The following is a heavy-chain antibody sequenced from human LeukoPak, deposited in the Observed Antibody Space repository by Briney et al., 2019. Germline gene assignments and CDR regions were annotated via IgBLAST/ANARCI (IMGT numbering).Heavy chain of an antibody. CDR3: TTDIGGSFNFDY. D-gene: IGHD1-26*01. V-gene: IGHV3-15*01. J-gene: IGHJ4*02. CDR2: IKSKTDDGTT. Sequence: GGTLRLSCAASGFTFSNAWMSWVRQAPGKGLEWVGRIKSKTDDGTTDYAAPVKGRFTISRDDSKNTLYLQMNSLKTEDTAVYYCTTDIGGSFNFDYWGQGTLVTVSS. CDR1: GFTFSNAW.